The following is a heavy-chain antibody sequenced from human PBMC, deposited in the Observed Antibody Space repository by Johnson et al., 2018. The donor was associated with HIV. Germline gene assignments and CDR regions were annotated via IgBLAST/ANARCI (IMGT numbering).Heavy chain of an antibody. D-gene: IGHD3-16*01. J-gene: IGHJ3*02. Sequence: VQLVESGGGLVQPGGSLRLSCAASGFTVSSNYMSWVRQAPGKGLEWVSVMSSGGSTYYADSVQGSFTISRDNSKNTLYLQMNSLRAEDTAVYYCAREAYAAGAFDIWGQGTMVTVSS. V-gene: IGHV3-66*01. CDR3: AREAYAAGAFDI. CDR2: MSSGGST. CDR1: GFTVSSNY.